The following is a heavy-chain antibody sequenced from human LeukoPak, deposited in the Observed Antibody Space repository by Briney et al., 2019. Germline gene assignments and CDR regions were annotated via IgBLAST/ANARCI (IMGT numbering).Heavy chain of an antibody. CDR3: ARAKVTYYYDGNGYYYFDS. D-gene: IGHD3-22*01. J-gene: IGHJ4*02. Sequence: SETLSLTCAVYGGSFSGYYWSWIRQPPGKGLEWIGYIYYSGSTNYNPSLKSRVTISVDTSKKQFSLKLRSVTAADTAVYYCARAKVTYYYDGNGYYYFDSWGQGTLVTVSS. CDR2: IYYSGST. CDR1: GGSFSGYY. V-gene: IGHV4-34*01.